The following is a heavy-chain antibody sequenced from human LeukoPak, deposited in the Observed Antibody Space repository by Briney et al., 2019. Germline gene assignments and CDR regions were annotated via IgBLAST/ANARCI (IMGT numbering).Heavy chain of an antibody. CDR1: GGTSSTYT. V-gene: IGHV1-69*05. CDR2: IIPIFRTP. CDR3: ARVDRYYFYLDV. J-gene: IGHJ6*03. Sequence: ASVKVSCKASGGTSSTYTITWVRQAPGQGLEWMGGIIPIFRTPNYAQKFQGRVTIATDESTSTAYMELSSLKSEDTAIYYCARVDRYYFYLDVWGKGTTVTVSS.